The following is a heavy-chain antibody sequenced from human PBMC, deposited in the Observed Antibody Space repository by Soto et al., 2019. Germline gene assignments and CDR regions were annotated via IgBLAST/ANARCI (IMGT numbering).Heavy chain of an antibody. CDR3: ARVYPGSGWPYHYYGMDV. Sequence: EVQLVESGGGLVQPGGSLRLSCVASGFTFSSYWMSWVRQAPGKGLEWVANIKQDGSEKYYVDSVEDRFTISRDNAKNSLYLQMNSLRAEDSAVYYCARVYPGSGWPYHYYGMDVWGQGTTVTVSS. CDR2: IKQDGSEK. J-gene: IGHJ6*02. CDR1: GFTFSSYW. D-gene: IGHD6-19*01. V-gene: IGHV3-7*01.